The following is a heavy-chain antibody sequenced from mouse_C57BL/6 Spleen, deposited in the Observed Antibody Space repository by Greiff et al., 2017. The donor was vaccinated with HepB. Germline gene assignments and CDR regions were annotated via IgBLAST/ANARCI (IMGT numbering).Heavy chain of an antibody. Sequence: EVMLVESGGGLVQPKGSLKLSCAASGFTFNTYAMHWVRQAPGKGLEWVARIRSKSSNYATYYADSVKDRFTISRDDSQSMLYLQMNNLKTEDTAMYYCVRGGIYYGSRNFDYWGQGTTLTVSS. CDR1: GFTFNTYA. J-gene: IGHJ2*01. CDR2: IRSKSSNYAT. D-gene: IGHD1-1*01. V-gene: IGHV10-3*01. CDR3: VRGGIYYGSRNFDY.